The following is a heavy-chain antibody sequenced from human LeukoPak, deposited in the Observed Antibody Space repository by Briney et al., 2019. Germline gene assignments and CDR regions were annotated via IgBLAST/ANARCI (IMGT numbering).Heavy chain of an antibody. D-gene: IGHD1-1*01. CDR3: AKVDYWSPENYFDS. CDR2: IKGDGSGA. J-gene: IGHJ4*02. CDR1: GFTFSAYW. V-gene: IGHV3-74*01. Sequence: PGGSLRLSCAASGFTFSAYWMHWVRQAPGKGLVWVSRIKGDGSGASYADSVKGRFTISRDNSQNTVFLQMNSLRVEDTAVYYCAKVDYWSPENYFDSWGQGTLVTVSS.